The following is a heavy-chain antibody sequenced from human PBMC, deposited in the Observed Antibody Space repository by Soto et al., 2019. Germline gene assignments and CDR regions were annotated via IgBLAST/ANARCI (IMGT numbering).Heavy chain of an antibody. CDR2: ISYDGSNK. Sequence: VQLVESGGGVVQPGRSLRLSCAASGFTFSSYGMHWVRQAPGKGLEWVAVISYDGSNKYYADSVKGRFTISRDNSKNTLYLQMNSLRAEDTAVYYCAKDGDAFDIWGQGTMVTVSS. CDR1: GFTFSSYG. J-gene: IGHJ3*02. V-gene: IGHV3-30*18. CDR3: AKDGDAFDI.